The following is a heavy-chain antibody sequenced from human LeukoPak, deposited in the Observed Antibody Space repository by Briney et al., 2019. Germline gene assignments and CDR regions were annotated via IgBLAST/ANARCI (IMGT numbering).Heavy chain of an antibody. CDR1: DGSISSSSYY. V-gene: IGHV4-39*07. Sequence: PSETLSLTCTVSDGSISSSSYYWGWIRQPPGKGLEWIGSIYYGSVFYSVSTYYNPSLTSRVTMSGDTSKTQFSLKLSSVTAADTAVYYCARVGAIYGGYSYYFDYWGQGTLVTVSS. D-gene: IGHD5-12*01. J-gene: IGHJ4*02. CDR2: IYYGSVFYSVST. CDR3: ARVGAIYGGYSYYFDY.